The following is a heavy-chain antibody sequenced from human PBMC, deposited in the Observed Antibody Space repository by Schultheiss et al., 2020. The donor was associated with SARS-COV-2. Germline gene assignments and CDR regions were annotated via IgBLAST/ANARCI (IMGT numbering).Heavy chain of an antibody. CDR1: GFTFSSYG. Sequence: GGSLRLSCAASGFTFSSYGMHWVRQAPGKGLEWVAVISYDGSNKYYADSVKGRFTISRDNSKNTLYLQMNSLRAEDTAVYYCAKGTTEEILRYFDWLLARAYADAFDIWGQGTMVTVSS. D-gene: IGHD3-9*01. CDR2: ISYDGSNK. V-gene: IGHV3-30*18. CDR3: AKGTTEEILRYFDWLLARAYADAFDI. J-gene: IGHJ3*02.